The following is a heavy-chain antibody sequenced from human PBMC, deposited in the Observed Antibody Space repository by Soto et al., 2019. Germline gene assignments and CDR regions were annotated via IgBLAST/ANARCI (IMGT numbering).Heavy chain of an antibody. Sequence: GGSLRLTSAASGFTFSSLAMSWVRQAPGKGLDWVSAISGSGGSTYSADSVKGRFTISRDNSKNTLYLQMSSLRAEDTAVYYCARGFSAGKGSPPGFWGQGSLVTVSS. J-gene: IGHJ4*02. CDR3: ARGFSAGKGSPPGF. D-gene: IGHD6-13*01. CDR2: ISGSGGST. V-gene: IGHV3-23*01. CDR1: GFTFSSLA.